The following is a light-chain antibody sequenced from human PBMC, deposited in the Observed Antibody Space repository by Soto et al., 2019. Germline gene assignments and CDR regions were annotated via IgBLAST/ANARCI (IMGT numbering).Light chain of an antibody. CDR1: QIISSF. Sequence: DIQMTQSPSSLSASVGDRVTITCRASQIISSFLNWYQQEPGKAPKLLIYGASSLQRGAPSRFSGGGSGTDFTLTIGSLQPEDFATYYCQQSYSTPYTFGQGTELEIK. CDR2: GAS. V-gene: IGKV1-39*01. J-gene: IGKJ2*01. CDR3: QQSYSTPYT.